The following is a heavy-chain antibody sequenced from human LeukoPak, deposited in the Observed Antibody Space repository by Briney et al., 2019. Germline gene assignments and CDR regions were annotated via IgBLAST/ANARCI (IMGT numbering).Heavy chain of an antibody. V-gene: IGHV3-15*01. CDR1: GFTFSNAW. CDR3: AKDGVPSRWFGRNYFDY. J-gene: IGHJ4*02. CDR2: IKSKTDGGTT. D-gene: IGHD3-10*01. Sequence: GGSLRLSCAASGFTFSNAWMSWVRQAPGKGLEWVGRIKSKTDGGTTDYAAPVKGRFTISRDNYKNTLYLKMNNLRAEDTAVYYCAKDGVPSRWFGRNYFDYWGQGTLVTVSS.